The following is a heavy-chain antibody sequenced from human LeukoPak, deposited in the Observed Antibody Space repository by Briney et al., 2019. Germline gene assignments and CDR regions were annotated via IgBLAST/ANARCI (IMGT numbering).Heavy chain of an antibody. CDR3: AKAAYTSSFRSIDY. CDR1: GFTFASYV. Sequence: GESLRLSCAASGFTFASYVMSWVRQAPGKGLEWVSVISGSGFSIYYADSVKGRFTISRDNSKNTLYLQMNSLRAEDTAVYYCAKAAYTSSFRSIDYWGQGTLVTVSS. V-gene: IGHV3-23*01. CDR2: ISGSGFSI. J-gene: IGHJ4*02. D-gene: IGHD1-1*01.